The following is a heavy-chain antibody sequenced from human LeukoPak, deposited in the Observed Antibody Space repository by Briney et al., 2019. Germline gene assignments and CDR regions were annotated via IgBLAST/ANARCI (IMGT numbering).Heavy chain of an antibody. V-gene: IGHV1-2*02. D-gene: IGHD2-2*01. Sequence: ASVKVSCKASGYTFTGYYMHWVQQAPGQGLEWMGWINPNSGGTNYAQKFQGRVTMTRDTSISTAYMELSRLRSDDTAVYYCARDPYCSSTSCPDPWGQGTLVTVSS. CDR3: ARDPYCSSTSCPDP. CDR2: INPNSGGT. CDR1: GYTFTGYY. J-gene: IGHJ5*02.